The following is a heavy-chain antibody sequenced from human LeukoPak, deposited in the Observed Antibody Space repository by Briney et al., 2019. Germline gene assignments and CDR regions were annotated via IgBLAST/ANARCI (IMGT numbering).Heavy chain of an antibody. CDR1: GFRVSDFY. CDR2: IRDSGEA. V-gene: IGHV3-66*03. J-gene: IGHJ5*02. D-gene: IGHD3/OR15-3a*01. Sequence: GGSLRLSCAVSGFRVSDFYMRWVRQAPGGGLEWVGLIRDSGEAFYADFPRGRFAISRDESENTLYLQMNSLRVEDTAVYFCARDRAANQDWVEFDPWGQGTPVIVSS. CDR3: ARDRAANQDWVEFDP.